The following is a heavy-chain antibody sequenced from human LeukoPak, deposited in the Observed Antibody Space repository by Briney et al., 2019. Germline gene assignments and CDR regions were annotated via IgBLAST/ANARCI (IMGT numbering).Heavy chain of an antibody. J-gene: IGHJ4*02. V-gene: IGHV1-2*06. CDR1: GYTFTAYF. CDR3: SRVSGDYYSDY. CDR2: INPNTGGT. D-gene: IGHD2-21*01. Sequence: ASVKVSCKASGYTFTAYFMHWVRQAPGQGLEWMGRINPNTGGTNYAQKFQGRVTMTRDTSLSTAYMELSRLRSDDTAVYYCSRVSGDYYSDYWGQGTLVSVSS.